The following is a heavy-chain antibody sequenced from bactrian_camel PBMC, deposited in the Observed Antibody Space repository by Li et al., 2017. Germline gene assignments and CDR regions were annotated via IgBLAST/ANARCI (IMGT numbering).Heavy chain of an antibody. CDR1: GFTYSTNC. CDR2: IDSDGAA. J-gene: IGHJ4*01. D-gene: IGHD6*01. Sequence: HVQLVESGGGSVQAGGSLRLSCVASGFTYSTNCMAWFRQTAGKGREGLALIDSDGAAKYADSVRGRFTISRVKNTVHLQMNSLKQEDTAVYYCAVGEQMIAIEIPWCGRVGADYWGQGTQVTVS. V-gene: IGHV3S53*01. CDR3: AVGEQMIAIEIPWCGRVGADY.